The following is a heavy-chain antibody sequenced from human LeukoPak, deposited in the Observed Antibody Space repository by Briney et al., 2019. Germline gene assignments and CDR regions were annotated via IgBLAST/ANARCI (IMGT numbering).Heavy chain of an antibody. J-gene: IGHJ4*02. CDR3: ARASADILTGVYEDY. D-gene: IGHD3-9*01. V-gene: IGHV4-39*07. CDR2: IYYSGST. Sequence: PSETLSLTCTVSGGSISSSSYYWGWIRQPPGKGLEWIGSIYYSGSTYYNPSLKSRVTISVDTSKNQFSLKLSSVTAADTAVYYCARASADILTGVYEDYWGQGTLVTVSS. CDR1: GGSISSSSYY.